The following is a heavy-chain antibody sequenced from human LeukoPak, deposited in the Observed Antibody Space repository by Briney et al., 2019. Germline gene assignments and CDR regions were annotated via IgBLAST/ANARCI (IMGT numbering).Heavy chain of an antibody. J-gene: IGHJ4*02. CDR3: ATPALGRRLYYYDY. Sequence: GGSLRLSCAASGFTFSSACLSWVRQAPGKGLEWVGRIRTKGDGETVDYAAPVKGRFTISRDDSKNTLFLQMNSLKTEDTAVYYCATPALGRRLYYYDYWGQGTLVTASP. CDR2: IRTKGDGETV. V-gene: IGHV3-15*07. D-gene: IGHD3-16*01. CDR1: GFTFSSAC.